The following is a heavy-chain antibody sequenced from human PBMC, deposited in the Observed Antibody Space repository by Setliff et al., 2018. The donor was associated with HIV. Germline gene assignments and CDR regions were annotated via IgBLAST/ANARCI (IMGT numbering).Heavy chain of an antibody. D-gene: IGHD3-16*02. Sequence: ASVKVSCKASGYTFTSYSMHWVRQAPGQRLEWMGWINAGNGNTKYSQKFQGRVTITGDTSASTAYMELSSLRSEDTAVFYCARDGAFVWGTYRYQGFDHWGQGTLVTVSS. CDR1: GYTFTSYS. CDR3: ARDGAFVWGTYRYQGFDH. V-gene: IGHV1-3*01. J-gene: IGHJ4*02. CDR2: INAGNGNT.